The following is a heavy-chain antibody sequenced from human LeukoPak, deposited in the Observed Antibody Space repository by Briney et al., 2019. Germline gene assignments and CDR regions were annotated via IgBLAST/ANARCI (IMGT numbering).Heavy chain of an antibody. V-gene: IGHV4-38-2*02. CDR1: GYSISSGYY. D-gene: IGHD3-16*02. J-gene: IGHJ5*02. CDR3: ARSGVWGSYRTKNNWFDP. Sequence: SETLSLTCTVSGYSISSGYYWGWIRQPPGKGLEWIGSIYHSGSTYYNPSLKSRVTISVDTSKNQFSLKLSSVTAADTAVYYCARSGVWGSYRTKNNWFDPWGQGTLVTVSS. CDR2: IYHSGST.